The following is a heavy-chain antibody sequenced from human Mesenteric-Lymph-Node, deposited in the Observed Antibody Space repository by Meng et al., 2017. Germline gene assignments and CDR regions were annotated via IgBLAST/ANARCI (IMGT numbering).Heavy chain of an antibody. CDR1: GDSVSINSAA. CDR2: TYYRSKYYN. J-gene: IGHJ4*02. CDR3: ARDWGDVRGGFDF. V-gene: IGHV6-1*01. D-gene: IGHD3-10*02. Sequence: GQPEQSGPGLVEPSQTLSPTWTISGDSVSINSAAWNWIRQSPSRGLEWLGRTYYRSKYYNDYALSVKSRITINPDTSKNQFSLQLNSVTPEDTAIYYCARDWGDVRGGFDFWGQGTLVTVSS.